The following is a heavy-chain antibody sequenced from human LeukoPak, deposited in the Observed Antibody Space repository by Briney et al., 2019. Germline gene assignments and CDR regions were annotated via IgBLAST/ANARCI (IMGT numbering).Heavy chain of an antibody. CDR1: GFTFSDYY. V-gene: IGHV3-11*06. J-gene: IGHJ4*02. Sequence: PGGSLRLSCAASGFTFSDYYMSWIRQAPWKGLEWVSYISSSSSYTNYADSVKGRFTISRDNAKNSLYLQMNSLRAEDTAVYYCARERDGYNPFDYWGQGTLVTVSS. D-gene: IGHD5-24*01. CDR3: ARERDGYNPFDY. CDR2: ISSSSSYT.